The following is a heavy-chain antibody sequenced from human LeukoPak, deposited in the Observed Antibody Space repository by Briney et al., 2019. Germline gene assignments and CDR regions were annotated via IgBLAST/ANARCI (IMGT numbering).Heavy chain of an antibody. D-gene: IGHD6-13*01. CDR3: ARRGAAGTYYFDY. J-gene: IGHJ4*02. Sequence: GGSLRLSCAASGIIFSDYGLHWVRQAPGKGLEWVAIISNDGSNEYYVDSVKGQFPISRDNSKNTLYLQTNSLRAEDTAVYYCARRGAAGTYYFDYWGQGTLVTVSS. CDR1: GIIFSDYG. CDR2: ISNDGSNE. V-gene: IGHV3-30*03.